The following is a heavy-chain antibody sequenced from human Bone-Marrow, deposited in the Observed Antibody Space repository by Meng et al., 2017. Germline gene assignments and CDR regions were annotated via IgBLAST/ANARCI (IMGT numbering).Heavy chain of an antibody. J-gene: IGHJ4*02. V-gene: IGHV4-34*01. Sequence: QVQLQQWGAGLLKPSETLSLTCAVYGGSFSDYYWSWIRQPPGKGLESIGYIYHSGTAYYNPSLESRVTISVDRSKNQFSLKLSSVTAADTAVYYCARGDGYNRYFDYWGQGTLVTVSS. CDR3: ARGDGYNRYFDY. CDR1: GGSFSDYY. CDR2: IYHSGTA. D-gene: IGHD5-24*01.